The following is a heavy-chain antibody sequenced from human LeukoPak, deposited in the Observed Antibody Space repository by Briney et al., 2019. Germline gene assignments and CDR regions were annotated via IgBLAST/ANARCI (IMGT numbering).Heavy chain of an antibody. Sequence: SETLSLTCTVSGGSISSYYWSWIRQPPGKGLEWIGYIYTSGSTNYNPSLKSRVTISVDTSKNQFSLKLSSVTAADTAVYYCARHRDDAFDIWDQGTMVTVSS. V-gene: IGHV4-4*09. J-gene: IGHJ3*02. CDR2: IYTSGST. CDR1: GGSISSYY. CDR3: ARHRDDAFDI.